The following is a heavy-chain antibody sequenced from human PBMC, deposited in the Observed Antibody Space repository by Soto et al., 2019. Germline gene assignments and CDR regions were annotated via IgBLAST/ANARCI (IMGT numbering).Heavy chain of an antibody. J-gene: IGHJ5*02. Sequence: SETLSLTCTVSGGSISSYYWSWIRQPPGKGLEWIGYIYYSGSTNYNPSLKSRVTISVDTSKNQFSLKLSSVTAADTAVYYCARPPVDRADYGGKHWFDPWGQGTLVTVSS. D-gene: IGHD4-17*01. V-gene: IGHV4-59*01. CDR2: IYYSGST. CDR1: GGSISSYY. CDR3: ARPPVDRADYGGKHWFDP.